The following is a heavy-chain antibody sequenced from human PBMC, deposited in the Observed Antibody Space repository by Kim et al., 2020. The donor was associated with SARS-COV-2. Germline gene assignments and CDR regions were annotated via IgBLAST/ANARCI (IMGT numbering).Heavy chain of an antibody. D-gene: IGHD3-9*01. CDR2: IYPGDSDT. CDR3: ARRLGDILTGYDAFDI. CDR1: GYSFTSYW. Sequence: GESLKISCKGSGYSFTSYWIGWVRQMPGKGLEWMGIIYPGDSDTRYSPSFQGQVTISADKSISTAYLQWSSLKASDTAMYYCARRLGDILTGYDAFDIWGQGTMVTVSS. J-gene: IGHJ3*02. V-gene: IGHV5-51*01.